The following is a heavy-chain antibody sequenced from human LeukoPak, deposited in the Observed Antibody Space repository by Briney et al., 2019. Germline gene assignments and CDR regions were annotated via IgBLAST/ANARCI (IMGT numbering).Heavy chain of an antibody. CDR1: GFTFSNAW. J-gene: IGHJ3*02. V-gene: IGHV3-15*01. CDR3: TTDALYAGGAFDI. D-gene: IGHD5/OR15-5a*01. Sequence: GGSLRLPCAASGFTFSNAWMSWVRQAPGKGLEWVGRIKSKTDGGTTDYAAPVKGRFTISRDDSKNTLYLQMNSLKTEDTAVYYCTTDALYAGGAFDIWGQGTMVTVSS. CDR2: IKSKTDGGTT.